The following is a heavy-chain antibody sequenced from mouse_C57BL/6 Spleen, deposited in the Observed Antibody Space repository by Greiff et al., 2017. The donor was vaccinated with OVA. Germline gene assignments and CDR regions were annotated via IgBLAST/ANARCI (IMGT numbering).Heavy chain of an antibody. V-gene: IGHV3-6*01. CDR3: ARDWGYFDV. CDR2: ISYDGSN. J-gene: IGHJ1*03. Sequence: EVQLVESGPGLVKPSQSLSLTCSVTGYSITSGYYWNWIRQFPGNKLEWMGYISYDGSNNYNPSLKNRISITRDTSKNQFFLKLNSVTTEDTATYYCARDWGYFDVWGTGTTVTVSS. CDR1: GYSITSGYY.